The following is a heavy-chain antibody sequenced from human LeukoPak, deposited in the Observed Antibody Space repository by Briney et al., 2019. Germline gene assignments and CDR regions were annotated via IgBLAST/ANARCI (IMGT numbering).Heavy chain of an antibody. Sequence: GGSLRLSCAASGFTFSSYWMSWVRQAPGKGLEWVANIKQDGSEKYYVDSVKGRFTISRDNAKNSLYLQMNSLRAEDTAVNYCARDRDIYGLYFDYWGQGTLVTVSP. J-gene: IGHJ4*02. V-gene: IGHV3-7*03. CDR3: ARDRDIYGLYFDY. D-gene: IGHD5-18*01. CDR1: GFTFSSYW. CDR2: IKQDGSEK.